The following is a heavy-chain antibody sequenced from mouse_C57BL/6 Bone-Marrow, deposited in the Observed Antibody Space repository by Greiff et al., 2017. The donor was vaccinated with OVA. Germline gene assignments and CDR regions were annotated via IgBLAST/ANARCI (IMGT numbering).Heavy chain of an antibody. J-gene: IGHJ3*01. CDR2: IWSGGST. CDR1: GFSLTSYG. D-gene: IGHD2-5*01. Sequence: QVQLKESGPGLVQPSQSLSITCTVSGFSLTSYGVHWVRQSPGKGLEWLGVIWSGGSTDYNAAFISRLSISKDNSKDQVFSKMNSQQADDTAIYYGSRNYDYSNYGFAYWGQGTLVTVSA. CDR3: SRNYDYSNYGFAY. V-gene: IGHV2-2*01.